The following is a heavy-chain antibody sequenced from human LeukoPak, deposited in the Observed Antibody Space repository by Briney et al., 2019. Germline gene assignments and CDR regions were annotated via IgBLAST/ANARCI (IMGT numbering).Heavy chain of an antibody. Sequence: TGGPLRLSCAASGFTFSSYAMSWVRQAPGKGLEWVSAISGSGGSTYYADSVKGRFTISRDNSKNTLYLQMNSLRAEDTAVYYCAKDVSYCSSTSCYWGSDFDYWGQGTLVTVSS. V-gene: IGHV3-23*01. CDR2: ISGSGGST. CDR3: AKDVSYCSSTSCYWGSDFDY. CDR1: GFTFSSYA. J-gene: IGHJ4*02. D-gene: IGHD2-2*01.